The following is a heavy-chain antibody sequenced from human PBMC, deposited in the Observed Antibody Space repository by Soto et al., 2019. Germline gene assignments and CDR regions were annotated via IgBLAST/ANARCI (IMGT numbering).Heavy chain of an antibody. V-gene: IGHV3-23*01. CDR3: AKDVGGYDLRGFNWFDP. CDR2: ISGSGGST. D-gene: IGHD5-12*01. Sequence: GGSLRLSCAASRFTFSSYGMTWVRQAPGKGLEWVSAISGSGGSTFYADSVKGRFTISRDNSKNTLYLQMNSLRAEDTAVYYCAKDVGGYDLRGFNWFDPWGQGTLVTVSS. J-gene: IGHJ5*02. CDR1: RFTFSSYG.